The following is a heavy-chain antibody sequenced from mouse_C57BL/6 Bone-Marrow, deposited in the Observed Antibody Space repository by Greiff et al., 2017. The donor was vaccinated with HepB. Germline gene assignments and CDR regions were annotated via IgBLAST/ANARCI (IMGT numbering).Heavy chain of an antibody. J-gene: IGHJ2*01. CDR2: IDPENGDT. CDR3: TRVIVTTGFDY. D-gene: IGHD2-5*01. CDR1: GFNIKDDY. Sequence: VQLKQSGAELVRPGASVKLSCTASGFNIKDDYMHWVKQRPEQGLEWIGWIDPENGDTEYASKFQGKATITADTSSNTAYLQLSSLTSEDTAVYYCTRVIVTTGFDYWGQGTTLTVSS. V-gene: IGHV14-4*01.